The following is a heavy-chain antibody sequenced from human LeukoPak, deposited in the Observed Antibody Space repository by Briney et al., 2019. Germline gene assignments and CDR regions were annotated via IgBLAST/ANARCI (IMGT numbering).Heavy chain of an antibody. V-gene: IGHV1-2*02. D-gene: IGHD6-19*01. J-gene: IGHJ1*01. Sequence: ASVKVSCKASGYTFTGYYMHWVLQAPGQGLEWMVWINPNSGGTNYAQKSQGRVTMTRDTSIRTAYMELSRLRSEDTAVYYCARVFSDSSGWYTAEYFQHWGQGKLVTVSS. CDR3: ARVFSDSSGWYTAEYFQH. CDR2: INPNSGGT. CDR1: GYTFTGYY.